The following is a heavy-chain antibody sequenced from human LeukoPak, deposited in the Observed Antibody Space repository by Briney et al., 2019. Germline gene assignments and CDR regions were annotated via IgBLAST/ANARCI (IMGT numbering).Heavy chain of an antibody. D-gene: IGHD1-1*01. CDR1: GYTFTAYY. J-gene: IGHJ4*02. V-gene: IGHV1-2*02. CDR2: INPNNGGR. Sequence: ASVKVSCKTSGYTFTAYYMHWVRQAPGQGLEYMGWINPNNGGRQFAQKFQGRVTMTRDTSISTAYMELRSLRSDDTAVYYCARVLEDVGNPIDYWGQGTLVTVSS. CDR3: ARVLEDVGNPIDY.